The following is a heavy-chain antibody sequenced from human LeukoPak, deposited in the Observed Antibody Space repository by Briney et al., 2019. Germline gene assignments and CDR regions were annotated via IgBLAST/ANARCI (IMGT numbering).Heavy chain of an antibody. V-gene: IGHV3-48*01. CDR1: KFTFSTYS. CDR2: ISTGGSPI. Sequence: GGSLRLSCAASKFTFSTYSMNWARQAPGKGLEWVSYISTGGSPIYYADSVKGRFTISRDNAKNSLYLQMSSLTAEDTAVYYCAQTSGYWGQGTLVTVSS. CDR3: AQTSGY. J-gene: IGHJ4*02.